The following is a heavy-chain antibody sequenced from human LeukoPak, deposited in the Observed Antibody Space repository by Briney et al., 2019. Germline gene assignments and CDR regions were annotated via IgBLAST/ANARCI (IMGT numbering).Heavy chain of an antibody. CDR2: MNQDGREI. D-gene: IGHD3-22*01. V-gene: IGHV3-7*01. CDR1: GFTFSRYW. J-gene: IGHJ4*02. Sequence: PGGSLRLSCVGSGFTFSRYWLNWVRQAPGKGLEWVANMNQDGREIYYLDSVKGRFTISRDNSKNTLYLQMKSLRAEDTAVYYCAREGTTIVVALDYWGQGTLVTVSS. CDR3: AREGTTIVVALDY.